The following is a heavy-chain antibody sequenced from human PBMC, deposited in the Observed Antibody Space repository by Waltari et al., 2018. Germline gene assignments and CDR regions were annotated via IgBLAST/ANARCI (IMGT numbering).Heavy chain of an antibody. CDR2: ISSSSGAI. V-gene: IGHV3-48*01. CDR3: ASEPSIGSNLYRYFDF. D-gene: IGHD2-8*01. CDR1: GLTFHSHA. J-gene: IGHJ4*02. Sequence: EVQLVESGGGLLQPGGSLRLVCAASGLTFHSHAMPGVRQAPGKGLEWVSYISSSSGAIYYADSVKGRFTISRDNAKNSLYLQMNSLRADDTAVYYCASEPSIGSNLYRYFDFWGQGTLVTVSS.